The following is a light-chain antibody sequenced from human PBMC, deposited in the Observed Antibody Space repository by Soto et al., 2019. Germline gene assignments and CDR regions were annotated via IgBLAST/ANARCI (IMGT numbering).Light chain of an antibody. CDR2: DAS. V-gene: IGKV1-5*01. Sequence: DIHLTQSPSTLSASVGDRVTITCRASQTISHWLAWYQQKPGKAPKLLIFDASSLENGVPSRFSGSESGTEFTLTITGLQPDDFATYYCQQYNTYWTFGQGTKVEI. J-gene: IGKJ1*01. CDR3: QQYNTYWT. CDR1: QTISHW.